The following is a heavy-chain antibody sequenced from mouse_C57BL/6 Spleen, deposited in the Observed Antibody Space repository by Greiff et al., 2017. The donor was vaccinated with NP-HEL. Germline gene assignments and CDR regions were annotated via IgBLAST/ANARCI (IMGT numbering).Heavy chain of an antibody. J-gene: IGHJ1*03. CDR3: ARQGGRGMVASPHWYFDV. Sequence: EVKLVESGGDLVKPGGSLKLSCAASGFTFSSYGMSWVRQTPDKRLEWVATISSGGSYTYYPDSVKGRFTISRDNAKNTLYLQMSSLKSEDTAMYYCARQGGRGMVASPHWYFDVWGTGTTVTVSS. D-gene: IGHD2-10*02. CDR2: ISSGGSYT. V-gene: IGHV5-6*01. CDR1: GFTFSSYG.